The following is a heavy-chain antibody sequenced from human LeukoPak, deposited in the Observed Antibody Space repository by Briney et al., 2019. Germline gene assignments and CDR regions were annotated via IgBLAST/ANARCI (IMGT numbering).Heavy chain of an antibody. CDR3: ARGSGSYSFNLLGFDP. Sequence: PGGSLRLSCAASGFTFSSYSMNWVRQAPGKGLEWVSYISSSSSTMYYADSVKGRFTISRDNAKNSLYLQMNSLRAEDTAVYYCARGSGSYSFNLLGFDPWGQGTLVTVSS. CDR1: GFTFSSYS. V-gene: IGHV3-48*01. CDR2: ISSSSSTM. D-gene: IGHD1-26*01. J-gene: IGHJ5*02.